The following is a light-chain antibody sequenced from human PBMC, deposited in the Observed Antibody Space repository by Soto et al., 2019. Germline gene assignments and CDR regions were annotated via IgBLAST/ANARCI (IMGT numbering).Light chain of an antibody. Sequence: EIVVTQSPATLSVSPGERATLPCRASQSVGNKVAWYQHKPGQTPRLIIYDISTRAAGVPARFSGSGYGTDFTLTISSLQPDDFATYYCQQYNSYPWTFGQGTKVDIK. CDR2: DIS. J-gene: IGKJ1*01. CDR1: QSVGNK. V-gene: IGKV3-15*01. CDR3: QQYNSYPWT.